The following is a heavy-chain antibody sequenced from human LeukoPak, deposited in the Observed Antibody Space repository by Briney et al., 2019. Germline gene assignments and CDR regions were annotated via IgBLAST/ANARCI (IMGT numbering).Heavy chain of an antibody. D-gene: IGHD3-22*01. J-gene: IGHJ3*02. CDR1: GGTFSSYA. V-gene: IGHV1-69*04. Sequence: SVKVSCKASGGTFSSYAISWVRQAPGQGLEWMGRIIPILGIANYAQKFQGRATITADKSTSTAYMELSSLRSEDTAVYYCARDLSSGPYDAFDIWGQGTMVTVSS. CDR2: IIPILGIA. CDR3: ARDLSSGPYDAFDI.